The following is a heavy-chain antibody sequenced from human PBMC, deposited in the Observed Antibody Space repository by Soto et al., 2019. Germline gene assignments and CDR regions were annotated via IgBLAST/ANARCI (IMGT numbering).Heavy chain of an antibody. V-gene: IGHV3-74*01. J-gene: IGHJ6*03. D-gene: IGHD3-22*01. Sequence: GGSLRLSCAASGFTFSSYWMHWVRQAPGKGLVWVSRINSDGSSTSYADSVKGRFTITRDNAKNTLYLQMNRLRAEDTAVYYCATLDKEDYYYYYMDVWGKGTTVTVSS. CDR2: INSDGSST. CDR1: GFTFSSYW. CDR3: ATLDKEDYYYYYMDV.